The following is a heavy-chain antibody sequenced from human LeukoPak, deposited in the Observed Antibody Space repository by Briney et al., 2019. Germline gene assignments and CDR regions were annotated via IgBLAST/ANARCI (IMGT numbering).Heavy chain of an antibody. CDR1: GYTFTSYA. CDR2: INTNTGKP. J-gene: IGHJ4*02. Sequence: ASVKVSCKASGYTFTSYAMNWVRQAPGQGLEWMGWINTNTGKPTYAQGFTGRFVFSLDTSVSTAYLQISSLKAEDTAVYYCAGGPNRYYDSSGYLPYFDYWGQGTLVTVSS. CDR3: AGGPNRYYDSSGYLPYFDY. V-gene: IGHV7-4-1*02. D-gene: IGHD3-22*01.